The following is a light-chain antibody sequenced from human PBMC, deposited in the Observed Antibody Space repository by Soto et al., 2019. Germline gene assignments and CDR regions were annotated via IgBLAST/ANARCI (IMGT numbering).Light chain of an antibody. Sequence: EIVLTQSPGTLSLSPGESTSLSCRASQDITKTYLAWYQQKPRQAPRLLIYGASIRATGIADRFSGSGSGTDFTLTISRLEPEDFAVYYCQQYGGSPPVTFGQGTRLEIK. J-gene: IGKJ5*01. V-gene: IGKV3-20*01. CDR3: QQYGGSPPVT. CDR1: QDITKTY. CDR2: GAS.